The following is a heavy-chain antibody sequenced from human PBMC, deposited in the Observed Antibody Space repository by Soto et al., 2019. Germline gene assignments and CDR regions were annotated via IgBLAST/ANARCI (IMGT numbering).Heavy chain of an antibody. Sequence: SVKVSCKASGGTFSSYAISWVRQAPGQGLEWMGGIIPIFGTANYAQKFQGRVTITADESTSTAYMELSSLRSEDTAVYYCARGSATVTLYYYYYLDVWGKGTTVTVSS. J-gene: IGHJ6*03. CDR2: IIPIFGTA. CDR3: ARGSATVTLYYYYYLDV. D-gene: IGHD4-17*01. V-gene: IGHV1-69*13. CDR1: GGTFSSYA.